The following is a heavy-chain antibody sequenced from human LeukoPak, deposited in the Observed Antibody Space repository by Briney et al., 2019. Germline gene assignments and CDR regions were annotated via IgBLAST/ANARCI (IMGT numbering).Heavy chain of an antibody. J-gene: IGHJ4*02. D-gene: IGHD1-7*01. CDR1: GFTFSGFW. CDR2: IKQDGSEK. Sequence: PGGSLRLSCAASGFTFSGFWMSWVRQTPGKGLEWVANIKQDGSEKYYVDSVKGRFTISRDNAKNSLSLQMSGLRVEDTAVYYCARAGSFWHYVYWGQGALVTVSS. V-gene: IGHV3-7*01. CDR3: ARAGSFWHYVY.